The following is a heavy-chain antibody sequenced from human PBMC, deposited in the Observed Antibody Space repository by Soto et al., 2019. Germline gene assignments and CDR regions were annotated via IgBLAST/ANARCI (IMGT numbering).Heavy chain of an antibody. V-gene: IGHV1-69*01. Sequence: QVQLVQSGAEVKKPGSSVKVSCKASGGTFSSYAISWVRQAPGQGLEWMGGIITIFGTANYAQKFQGRVTITADESTSTAYMELSSLRSEDTAVYYCAREAGGERSGYYGALDYWGQGTLVTVSS. CDR3: AREAGGERSGYYGALDY. CDR1: GGTFSSYA. D-gene: IGHD3-3*01. CDR2: IITIFGTA. J-gene: IGHJ4*02.